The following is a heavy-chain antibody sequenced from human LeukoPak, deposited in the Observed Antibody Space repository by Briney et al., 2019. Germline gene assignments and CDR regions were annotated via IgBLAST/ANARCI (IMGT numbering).Heavy chain of an antibody. J-gene: IGHJ2*01. CDR2: INHSGST. D-gene: IGHD6-13*01. V-gene: IGHV4-34*01. Sequence: PSETLSLTCAVYGGSFSGYYWSWIRQPPGKGLEWIGEINHSGSTNYNPSLNSRITISVDTSKNQFSLKLSSVTAADTAVYYCARRGIAAAGTQYWYFDLWAVAPWSLSPQ. CDR1: GGSFSGYY. CDR3: ARRGIAAAGTQYWYFDL.